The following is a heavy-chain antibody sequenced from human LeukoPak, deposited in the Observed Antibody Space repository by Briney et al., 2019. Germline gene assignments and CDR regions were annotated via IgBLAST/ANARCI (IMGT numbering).Heavy chain of an antibody. V-gene: IGHV1-69*13. J-gene: IGHJ4*02. D-gene: IGHD5-18*01. CDR1: GGTFSSYA. CDR2: IIPIFGTA. Sequence: GDSVKVSCKASGGTFSSYAISWVRQAPGQGLEWMGGIIPIFGTANYAQKFQGRVTITADESTSTAYMELSSLRSEDTAVYYCARGGDTAMATSHYWGQGTLVTVSS. CDR3: ARGGDTAMATSHY.